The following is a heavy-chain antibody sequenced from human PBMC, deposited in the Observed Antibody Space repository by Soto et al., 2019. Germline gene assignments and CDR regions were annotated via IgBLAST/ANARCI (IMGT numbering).Heavy chain of an antibody. CDR1: GFTFSSYS. CDR3: ARDYSSYGPFDY. D-gene: IGHD5-18*01. V-gene: IGHV3-48*01. CDR2: ISSSSSTI. Sequence: GGSLRLSCAASGFTFSSYSMNWVRQAPGKGQEWVSYISSSSSTIYYADSVKGRFTISRDNAKNPLYLQMNSLRAEDTVVYYCARDYSSYGPFDYWGQGTLVTVSS. J-gene: IGHJ4*02.